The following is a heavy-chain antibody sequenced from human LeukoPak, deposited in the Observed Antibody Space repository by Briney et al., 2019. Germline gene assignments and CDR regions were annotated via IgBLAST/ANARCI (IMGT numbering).Heavy chain of an antibody. J-gene: IGHJ4*02. CDR3: ARDKIAAAGYFDF. Sequence: SETLSLTCTGSGVSISSYYWSWIRQPPGKGLEWIGYVYYSGNTNYNPSLKSRATISRDTSKNQFSLKLSSVTAADAAVYYCARDKIAAAGYFDFWGQGTLVTVSS. D-gene: IGHD6-13*01. CDR1: GVSISSYY. V-gene: IGHV4-59*01. CDR2: VYYSGNT.